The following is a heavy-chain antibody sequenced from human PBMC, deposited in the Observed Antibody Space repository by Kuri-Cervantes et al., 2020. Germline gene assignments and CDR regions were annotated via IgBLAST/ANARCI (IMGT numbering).Heavy chain of an antibody. CDR2: IYYSGST. V-gene: IGHV4-59*12. CDR3: AKAGRGLVHHYFDY. CDR1: GGSISSYY. J-gene: IGHJ4*02. Sequence: SETLSLTCTVSGGSISSYYWSWIRQPPGKGLEWIGYIYYSGSTNYNPSLKSRVTISVDTSKNQFSLKLSSVTAADTAVYYCAKAGRGLVHHYFDYWGQGTLVTVSS. D-gene: IGHD6-19*01.